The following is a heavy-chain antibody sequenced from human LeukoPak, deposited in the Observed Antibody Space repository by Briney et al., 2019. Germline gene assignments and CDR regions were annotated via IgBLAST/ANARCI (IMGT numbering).Heavy chain of an antibody. J-gene: IGHJ4*02. Sequence: GGSLRLSCAASGFSFSSYAMSWVRQAPGKGLEWVSVIGGGPGNTYYTDSVKGRFTISRDNSKNTLYLQMNSLRAEDTAVYYCANDHSAGGDYFDYWGQGTLVTVSS. V-gene: IGHV3-23*01. D-gene: IGHD3-10*01. CDR2: IGGGPGNT. CDR1: GFSFSSYA. CDR3: ANDHSAGGDYFDY.